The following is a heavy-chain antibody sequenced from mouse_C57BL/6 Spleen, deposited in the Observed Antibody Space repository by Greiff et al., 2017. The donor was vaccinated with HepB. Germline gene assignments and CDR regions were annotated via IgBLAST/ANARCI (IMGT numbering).Heavy chain of an antibody. D-gene: IGHD2-2*01. Sequence: EVHLVESGPGLVKPSQSLSLTCSVTGYSITSGYYWNWIRQFPGNKLEWMGYISYDGSNNYNPSLKNRISITRDTSKNQFFLKLNSVTTEDTATYYCAIYGYDEYYYAMDYWGQGTSVTVSS. CDR2: ISYDGSN. CDR1: GYSITSGYY. V-gene: IGHV3-6*01. J-gene: IGHJ4*01. CDR3: AIYGYDEYYYAMDY.